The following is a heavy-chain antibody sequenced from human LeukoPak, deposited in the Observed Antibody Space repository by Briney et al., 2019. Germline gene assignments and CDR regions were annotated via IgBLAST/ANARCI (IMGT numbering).Heavy chain of an antibody. Sequence: ASVKVSCKAAGFTFIDYCSHWVRQAPGQGLEWMGIINPSGGSTSYAQKFQGRVTMTRDTSTSTVYMELSSLRSEDTAVYYCAKGGGYSGYDSTPPFDYWGQGTLVTVSS. D-gene: IGHD5-12*01. J-gene: IGHJ4*02. CDR1: GFTFIDYC. CDR3: AKGGGYSGYDSTPPFDY. V-gene: IGHV1-46*01. CDR2: INPSGGST.